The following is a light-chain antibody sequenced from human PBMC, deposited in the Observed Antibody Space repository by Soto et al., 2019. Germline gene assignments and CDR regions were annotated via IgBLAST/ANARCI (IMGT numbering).Light chain of an antibody. V-gene: IGKV1-39*01. CDR1: QRISTY. Sequence: DIQMTQSPSSLSASVGDRVTITCRASQRISTYLNWYQQKPGKAPKFLIYDASNLQSGVPSRFSGSGSGTDFTLTISSLQPEDFATYYCQQLNSYPQTFGQGTKVDIK. CDR3: QQLNSYPQT. CDR2: DAS. J-gene: IGKJ1*01.